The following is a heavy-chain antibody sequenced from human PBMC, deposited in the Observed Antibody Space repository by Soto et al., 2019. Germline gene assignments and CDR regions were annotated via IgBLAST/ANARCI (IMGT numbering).Heavy chain of an antibody. D-gene: IGHD6-13*01. Sequence: QVQLVESGGGVVQPGRSLRLSCAASGFTFSSYGMHWVRQAPGKGLEWVAVISYDGSNKYYADSVKGRFTISRDNSKNXRYLQMNSLRPEARAVYYCAKERGALAAAGIGGMDYWGQGTLVTVSS. CDR2: ISYDGSNK. J-gene: IGHJ4*02. V-gene: IGHV3-30*18. CDR1: GFTFSSYG. CDR3: AKERGALAAAGIGGMDY.